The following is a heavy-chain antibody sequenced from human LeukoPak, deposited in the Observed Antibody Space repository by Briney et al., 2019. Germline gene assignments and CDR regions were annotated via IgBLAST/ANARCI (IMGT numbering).Heavy chain of an antibody. J-gene: IGHJ6*02. Sequence: SETLSLTCAVYGGSFSGYYWSWIRQPPGKGLEWIGEINHSGSTNYNPSLKSRVTISVDTSKNQFSLKLSSVTAADTAVYYCASVRLVRKEWRYYYGMDVWGQGTTVTVSS. V-gene: IGHV4-34*01. CDR1: GGSFSGYY. CDR3: ASVRLVRKEWRYYYGMDV. CDR2: INHSGST. D-gene: IGHD6-19*01.